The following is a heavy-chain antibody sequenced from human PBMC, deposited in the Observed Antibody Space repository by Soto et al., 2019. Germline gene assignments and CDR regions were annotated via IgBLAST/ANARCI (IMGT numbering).Heavy chain of an antibody. CDR3: AKERTHYYDSSGYDY. D-gene: IGHD3-22*01. CDR1: GFTFSSYA. CDR2: ISGSGGST. J-gene: IGHJ4*02. Sequence: PGGSLRLSCAASGFTFSSYAMSWVRQAPGKGLEWVSAISGSGGSTYYADSVKGRFTISRDNSKNTLYLQMNSLRAEGTAVYYCAKERTHYYDSSGYDYWGQGTLVTVSS. V-gene: IGHV3-23*01.